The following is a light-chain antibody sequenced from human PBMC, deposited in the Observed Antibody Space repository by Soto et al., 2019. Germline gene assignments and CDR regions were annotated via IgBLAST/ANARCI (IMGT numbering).Light chain of an antibody. CDR1: SSDVGNYNY. CDR2: EVS. Sequence: QSALTQPASVPGSPGQSITISCTGTSSDVGNYNYVSWYQHHPGKASKLMISEVSNRPSGVSNRFSGSKSGNTASLTISGLQAEDEADYYCVSYTTSGTFVFGGGTKVTVL. CDR3: VSYTTSGTFV. J-gene: IGLJ2*01. V-gene: IGLV2-14*01.